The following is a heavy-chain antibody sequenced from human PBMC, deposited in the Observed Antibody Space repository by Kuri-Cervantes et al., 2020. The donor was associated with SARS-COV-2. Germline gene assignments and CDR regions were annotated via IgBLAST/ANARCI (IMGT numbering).Heavy chain of an antibody. V-gene: IGHV1-8*03. D-gene: IGHD3-3*01. Sequence: VSVKVSCKASGYTFTGYYIHWVRQAPGQGLEWMGWMNPNSGNTGYAQKFQGRVTITRNTSISTAYMELSSLRSEDTAVYYCASRRGFLAYNDAFDIWGQGTMVTISS. CDR2: MNPNSGNT. J-gene: IGHJ3*02. CDR1: GYTFTGYY. CDR3: ASRRGFLAYNDAFDI.